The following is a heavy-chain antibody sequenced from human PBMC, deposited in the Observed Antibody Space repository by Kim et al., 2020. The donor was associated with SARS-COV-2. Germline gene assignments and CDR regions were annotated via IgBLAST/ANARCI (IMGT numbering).Heavy chain of an antibody. D-gene: IGHD3-10*01. CDR3: ARQLWLEGWFDP. CDR1: GGTFSSYA. J-gene: IGHJ5*02. Sequence: SVKVSCKASGGTFSSYAISWVRQAPGQGLEWMGGIIPIFGTANYAQKFQGRVTITADESTSTAYMELSSLRSEDTAVYYCARQLWLEGWFDPWGQGTLVTVSS. CDR2: IIPIFGTA. V-gene: IGHV1-69*13.